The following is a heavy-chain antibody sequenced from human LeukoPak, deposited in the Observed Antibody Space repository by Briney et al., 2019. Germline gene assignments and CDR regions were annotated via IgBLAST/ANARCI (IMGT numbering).Heavy chain of an antibody. CDR2: IYTSGTT. V-gene: IGHV4-61*02. D-gene: IGHD2-21*02. J-gene: IGHJ4*02. CDR3: ARGGYCGGDCYFYY. Sequence: SETLSLTCTVSGGSISSASYYWSWIRQPAGKGLQWIGRIYTSGTTYYNPSLKSRVTVSVDTSKNQFSLKLSSVTAADTAVYYCARGGYCGGDCYFYYWGQGTLVTVSS. CDR1: GGSISSASYY.